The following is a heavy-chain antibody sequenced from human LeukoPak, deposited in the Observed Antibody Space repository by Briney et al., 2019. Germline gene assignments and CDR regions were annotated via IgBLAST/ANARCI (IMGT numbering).Heavy chain of an antibody. CDR3: AREGKGWLQLSYYYYGMDV. V-gene: IGHV1-2*02. Sequence: ASVKVSCKTSGYTFTGYYIHWVRQAPGQGLEWMGWINPNSGGTNYAQKFQGRVTMTRDTSITTAYMELSSLRSEDTAVYYCAREGKGWLQLSYYYYGMDVWGQGTTVTVSS. D-gene: IGHD5-24*01. CDR1: GYTFTGYY. CDR2: INPNSGGT. J-gene: IGHJ6*02.